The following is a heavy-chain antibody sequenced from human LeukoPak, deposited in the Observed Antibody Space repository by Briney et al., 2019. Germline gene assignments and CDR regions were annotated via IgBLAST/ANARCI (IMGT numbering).Heavy chain of an antibody. CDR3: ARAARNDYFDCSGYYGGILYDFDY. Sequence: SQSLSLTCTVSRGSISSGCYYTSWVRHPAGEGLECILRIYTSGSTNYNPSLKCRVTISVDTSKNQFSLKLSFVTAADTAVYYCARAARNDYFDCSGYYGGILYDFDYWGQGTLVTVSS. J-gene: IGHJ4*02. CDR2: IYTSGST. V-gene: IGHV4-61*02. D-gene: IGHD3-22*01. CDR1: RGSISSGCYY.